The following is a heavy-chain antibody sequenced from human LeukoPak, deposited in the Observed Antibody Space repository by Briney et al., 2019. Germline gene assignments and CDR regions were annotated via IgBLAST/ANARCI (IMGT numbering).Heavy chain of an antibody. CDR2: IYPGDSDT. CDR3: ARLRVDYYDSSGYYVNDAFDI. CDR1: GYSFTSYW. D-gene: IGHD3-22*01. V-gene: IGHV5-51*01. Sequence: GESLEISCKGSGYSFTSYWIGWVRQMPGKGLEWMGIIYPGDSDTRYSPSFQGQVTISADKSISTAYLQWSSLKASDTAMYYCARLRVDYYDSSGYYVNDAFDIWGQGTMVTVSS. J-gene: IGHJ3*02.